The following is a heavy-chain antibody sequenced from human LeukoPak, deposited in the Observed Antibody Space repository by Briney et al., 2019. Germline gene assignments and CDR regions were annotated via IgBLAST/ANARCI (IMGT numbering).Heavy chain of an antibody. V-gene: IGHV3-74*01. Sequence: GGSLRLSCAASGFTFSAYWMHWVRHAPGKGLVWVSRINSDGSTTNYADSVKGRFTISRDNAKNTLYLQMNSLRAEDTAVYYCARGDDFLTLTTDYWGQGTLVTVSS. CDR2: INSDGSTT. J-gene: IGHJ4*02. CDR3: ARGDDFLTLTTDY. D-gene: IGHD3-9*01. CDR1: GFTFSAYW.